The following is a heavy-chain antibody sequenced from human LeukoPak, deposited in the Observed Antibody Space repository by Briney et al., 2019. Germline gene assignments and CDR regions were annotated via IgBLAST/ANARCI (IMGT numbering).Heavy chain of an antibody. V-gene: IGHV4-4*07. Sequence: SETLSLTCTVSGGSISSYYWSWIRQPAGKGLEWIGRIYTSGSTNYNPSVKSRVTMSVDTSKNQFSLKLSSVTAADTAVYYCAREVSVYGSGSYHPLIDYWGQGTLVTVSS. J-gene: IGHJ4*02. CDR3: AREVSVYGSGSYHPLIDY. CDR2: IYTSGST. CDR1: GGSISSYY. D-gene: IGHD3-10*01.